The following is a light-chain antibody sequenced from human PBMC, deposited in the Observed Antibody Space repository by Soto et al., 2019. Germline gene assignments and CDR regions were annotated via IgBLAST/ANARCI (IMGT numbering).Light chain of an antibody. V-gene: IGLV1-40*01. CDR1: SSNIGADFD. Sequence: QSVLTQPPSVSGAPGQWVTISCTGTSSNIGADFDVHWYQRLPGTAPKLLIYNNNMRPSGVPDRFSGSKSGTSASLAITGLQAEDEADYFCQSHDNTLITSWVFGGGTKVTVL. J-gene: IGLJ3*02. CDR3: QSHDNTLITSWV. CDR2: NNN.